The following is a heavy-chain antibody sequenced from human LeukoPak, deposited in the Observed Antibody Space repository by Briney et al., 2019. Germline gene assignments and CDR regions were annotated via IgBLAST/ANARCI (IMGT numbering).Heavy chain of an antibody. V-gene: IGHV4-34*01. CDR1: GGSFSGYY. D-gene: IGHD3-10*01. J-gene: IGHJ3*02. CDR2: INHSGST. Sequence: SETLSLTCAVYGGSFSGYYWSWIRQPPGKGLEWIGEINHSGSTNYNPSLKSRVTMSVDTSKNQFSLKLSSVTAADTAVYYCARGYYYGSGERAFDIWGQGTMVTVSS. CDR3: ARGYYYGSGERAFDI.